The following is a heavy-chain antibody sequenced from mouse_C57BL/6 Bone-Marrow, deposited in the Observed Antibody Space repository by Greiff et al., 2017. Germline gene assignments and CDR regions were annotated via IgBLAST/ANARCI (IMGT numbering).Heavy chain of an antibody. CDR1: GFNIKDDY. V-gene: IGHV14-4*01. CDR3: TSFITTAELNVDY. J-gene: IGHJ2*01. D-gene: IGHD1-1*01. CDR2: IDPENGDT. Sequence: VQLQQSGAELVRPGASVKLSCTASGFNIKDDYMHWVKQRPEQGLEWIGWIDPENGDTEYASKFQGKATITADTSSNTAYLQLSSLTSEDTAVYYCTSFITTAELNVDYWGQGTTLTVSS.